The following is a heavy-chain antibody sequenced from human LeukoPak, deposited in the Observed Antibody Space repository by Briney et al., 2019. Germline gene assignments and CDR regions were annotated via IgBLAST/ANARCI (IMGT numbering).Heavy chain of an antibody. V-gene: IGHV4-31*03. Sequence: PSQTLSLTCTVSGGSISSGGYYWSWIRQHPGKGLEWIGYIYYSGSTYCNPSLKSRVTISVDTSKNQFPLKLSSVTAADTAVYYCARVVRSAVAEYFQHWGQGTLVTVSS. CDR3: ARVVRSAVAEYFQH. CDR1: GGSISSGGYY. J-gene: IGHJ1*01. CDR2: IYYSGST.